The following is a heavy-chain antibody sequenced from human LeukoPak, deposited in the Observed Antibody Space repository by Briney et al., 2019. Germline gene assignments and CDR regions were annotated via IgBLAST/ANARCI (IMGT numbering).Heavy chain of an antibody. CDR1: GGSISSSSYY. D-gene: IGHD1-14*01. CDR3: ARGIGRRPYYFDY. Sequence: PETLSLTCTVSGGSISSSSYYWGWIRQPPGKGLEWIGSIYYSGSTYYNPSLKSRVTISVDTSKNQFSLKLSSVTAADTAVYYCARGIGRRPYYFDYWGQGTLVTVSS. V-gene: IGHV4-39*07. CDR2: IYYSGST. J-gene: IGHJ4*02.